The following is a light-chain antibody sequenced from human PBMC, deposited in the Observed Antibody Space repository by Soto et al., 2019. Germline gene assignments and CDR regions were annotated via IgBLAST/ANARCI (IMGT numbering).Light chain of an antibody. Sequence: EIVLTQSPGTLSLSAGERATLSCRASQSVSSSYLAWYQQKPGQAPRLLIYGASSRATGIPDRFSGSGSGTDFTHTISRLEPEDFAVYYCQQYGSSPRYTFGQGPKLEIK. CDR2: GAS. V-gene: IGKV3-20*01. J-gene: IGKJ2*01. CDR1: QSVSSSY. CDR3: QQYGSSPRYT.